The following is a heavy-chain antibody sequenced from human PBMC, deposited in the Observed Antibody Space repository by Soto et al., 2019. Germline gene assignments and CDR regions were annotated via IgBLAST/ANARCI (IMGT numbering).Heavy chain of an antibody. J-gene: IGHJ4*02. V-gene: IGHV5-51*01. D-gene: IGHD6-19*01. CDR3: ARPSGYSSGWSAFDY. CDR1: GYSFTSYW. CDR2: IYPGDSDT. Sequence: PGESLKISCKGSGYSFTSYWIGWVRQMPGKGLEWMGIIYPGDSDTRYSPSFQGQVTISADKSISTAYLQWSSLKASDTAMYYCARPSGYSSGWSAFDYWGRGTLVTVSS.